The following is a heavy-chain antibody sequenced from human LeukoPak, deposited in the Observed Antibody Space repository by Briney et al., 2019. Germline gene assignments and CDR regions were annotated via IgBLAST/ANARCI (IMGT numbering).Heavy chain of an antibody. V-gene: IGHV4-39*07. J-gene: IGHJ4*02. CDR1: GGSISSSIYY. CDR3: ARNFRGVWGSYRFDY. D-gene: IGHD3-16*02. CDR2: IYYSGST. Sequence: SETLSLTCTVSGGSISSSIYYWGWIRQPPGKGLEWIGSIYYSGSTYYNPSLKSRGTISVDTSKNHFSLKLSSVTAADTAVYYCARNFRGVWGSYRFDYWGQGTLVTVSS.